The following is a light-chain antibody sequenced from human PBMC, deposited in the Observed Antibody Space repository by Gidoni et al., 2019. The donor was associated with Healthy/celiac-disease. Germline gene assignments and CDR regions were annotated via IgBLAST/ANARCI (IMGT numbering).Light chain of an antibody. V-gene: IGKV3-11*01. CDR2: DAS. CDR3: QQRSNWPSQPIT. Sequence: EIVLTQSPATLSLSPGERATLSCRASQSVSSYLAWYQQKPGQAPRLLIYDASNRATGIPARFSGSGSGTDFTLTISSLEPEDFAVYYCQQRSNWPSQPITFGQXTRLEIK. CDR1: QSVSSY. J-gene: IGKJ5*01.